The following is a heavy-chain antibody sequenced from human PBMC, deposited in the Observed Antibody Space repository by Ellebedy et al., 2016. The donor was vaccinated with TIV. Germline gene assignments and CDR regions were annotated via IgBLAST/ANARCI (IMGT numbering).Heavy chain of an antibody. CDR1: GFIFSDYY. CDR2: ITTRGSTI. D-gene: IGHD1-7*01. CDR3: ARGITGSTIDY. Sequence: GESLKISCAASGFIFSDYYMSWIRQAPGKGLEWVSYITTRGSTINYADSVKGRFTISRDNAKNLLFLQMNSLRAEDTAVYYCARGITGSTIDYWGQGTLVTVSS. J-gene: IGHJ4*02. V-gene: IGHV3-11*01.